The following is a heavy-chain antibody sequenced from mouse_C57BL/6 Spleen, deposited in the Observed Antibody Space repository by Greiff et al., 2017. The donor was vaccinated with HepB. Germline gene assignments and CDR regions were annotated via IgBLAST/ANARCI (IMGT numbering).Heavy chain of an antibody. CDR3: ARGETQATFAY. V-gene: IGHV1-69*01. CDR2: IDPSDSYT. D-gene: IGHD3-2*02. Sequence: VQLQQSGAELVMPGASVKLSCKASGYTFTSYWMHWVKQRPGQGLEWIGEIDPSDSYTNYNQKFKGKSTLTVDKSSSTAYMQLSSLTSEDSAVYYCARGETQATFAYWGQGTLVTVSA. J-gene: IGHJ3*01. CDR1: GYTFTSYW.